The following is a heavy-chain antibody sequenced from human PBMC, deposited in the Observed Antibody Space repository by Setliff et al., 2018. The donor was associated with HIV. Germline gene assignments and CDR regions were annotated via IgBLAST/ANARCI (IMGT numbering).Heavy chain of an antibody. D-gene: IGHD2-21*02. J-gene: IGHJ4*02. CDR1: GYSFTSYY. V-gene: IGHV5-51*01. Sequence: ESLKISCKGSGYSFTSYYISWVRQMPGKGLEWMGKIDPSDSYTRISPSFQGQVTISADKSINTAYLQWSSLKASDTAMYYCARHVLVTRDVRYFDYWGQGTLVTVSS. CDR2: IDPSDSYT. CDR3: ARHVLVTRDVRYFDY.